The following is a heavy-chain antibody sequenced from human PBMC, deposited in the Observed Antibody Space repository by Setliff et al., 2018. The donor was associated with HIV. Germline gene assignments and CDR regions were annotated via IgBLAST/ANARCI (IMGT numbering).Heavy chain of an antibody. CDR2: INHSGST. CDR3: ARGSDYIWGNYRFPFDY. D-gene: IGHD3-16*02. Sequence: PSETLSLTCAVYGGSFSGYHWNWIRQPPGKGLEWIGEINHSGSTNYNPSLKSRVTISVDTSKSQFSLKLSSVTAADTALYYCARGSDYIWGNYRFPFDYWGQGTLVTVSS. CDR1: GGSFSGYH. V-gene: IGHV4-34*01. J-gene: IGHJ4*02.